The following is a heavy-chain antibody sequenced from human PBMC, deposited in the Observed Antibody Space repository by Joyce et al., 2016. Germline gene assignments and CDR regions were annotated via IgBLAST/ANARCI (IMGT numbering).Heavy chain of an antibody. J-gene: IGHJ4*02. D-gene: IGHD6-25*01. CDR1: GLTLSNYG. CDR3: AKILTATYSSGWFLDY. V-gene: IGHV3-30*18. Sequence: QVQLVESGGGVVQPGRSLRLSCAASGLTLSNYGVHWVRQAPGKGLAWVAVISYDGIYKYEADSVKGRFTISRDNSKNTVFLEMNSLRTEDTAVYYCAKILTATYSSGWFLDYWGQGTLVTVSS. CDR2: ISYDGIYK.